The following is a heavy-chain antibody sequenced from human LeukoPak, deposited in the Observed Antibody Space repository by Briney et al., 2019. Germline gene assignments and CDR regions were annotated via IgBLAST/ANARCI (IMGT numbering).Heavy chain of an antibody. D-gene: IGHD3-10*01. V-gene: IGHV4-34*01. Sequence: SETLSLTCAVYGGSFTDYFLSWIRQPPGKGLEWLGEINHSGSTNYNPSLKSRVTISVDTSKNQFSLKLSSVTAADTAVYCCARWYGSGSYRPSSTFDYWGQGTLVTVSS. J-gene: IGHJ4*02. CDR1: GGSFTDYF. CDR2: INHSGST. CDR3: ARWYGSGSYRPSSTFDY.